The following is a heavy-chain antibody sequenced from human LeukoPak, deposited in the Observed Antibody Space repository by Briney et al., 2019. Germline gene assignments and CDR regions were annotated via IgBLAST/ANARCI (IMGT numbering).Heavy chain of an antibody. CDR1: GCSIGSSRYH. V-gene: IGHV4-39*01. Sequence: KPSETLSLTCTVSGCSIGSSRYHWGWIRQPPGKGLEWIGSIYYSGSTYYNPSLKSRVTISVDTSKNQFSLNLGAVTAADTAVYYCARYSGSYLFDYWGQGTLVTVSS. CDR2: IYYSGST. D-gene: IGHD1-26*01. J-gene: IGHJ4*02. CDR3: ARYSGSYLFDY.